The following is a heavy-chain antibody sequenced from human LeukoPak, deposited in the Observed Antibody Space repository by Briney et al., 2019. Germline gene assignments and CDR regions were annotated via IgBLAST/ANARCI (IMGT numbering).Heavy chain of an antibody. V-gene: IGHV4-59*08. CDR3: ARHGGITMVRGVPSAFDI. CDR1: GGSVSSYY. CDR2: IYYSGNT. J-gene: IGHJ3*02. D-gene: IGHD3-10*01. Sequence: NPSETLSLTCTVSGGSVSSYYWSWIRQPPGKGLEWIGYIYYSGNTNYNPSLKSRVTILVDTSKNQFSLKLNSVTAADTAVYYCARHGGITMVRGVPSAFDIWGQGTMVTVSS.